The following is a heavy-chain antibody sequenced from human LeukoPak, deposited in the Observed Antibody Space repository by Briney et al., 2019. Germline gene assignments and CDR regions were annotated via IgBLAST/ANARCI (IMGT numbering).Heavy chain of an antibody. V-gene: IGHV3-21*05. CDR1: GFPFSKYS. CDR3: ARGVEPLAANTLAY. J-gene: IGHJ4*02. D-gene: IGHD1-14*01. CDR2: ISSGSSDI. Sequence: GGSLRLSCVASGFPFSKYSMNWVRQAPGKGLEWVSYISSGSSDIYYAGSVKGRFTISRDNAKNSLYLQMNSLRAEDTAVYYCARGVEPLAANTLAYWGQGTLVTVSS.